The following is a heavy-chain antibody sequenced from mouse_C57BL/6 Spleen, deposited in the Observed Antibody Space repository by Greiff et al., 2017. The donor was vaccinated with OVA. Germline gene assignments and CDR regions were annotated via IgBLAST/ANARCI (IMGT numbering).Heavy chain of an antibody. CDR2: IRNKANGYTT. D-gene: IGHD1-1*01. V-gene: IGHV7-3*01. J-gene: IGHJ4*01. Sequence: EVQVVESGGGLVQPGGSLSLSCAASGFTFTDYYMSWVRQPPGKALEWLGFIRNKANGYTTEYSASVKGRFTISRDNSQSILYLQMNALRAEDSATYYCARSLPYYYGSPAMDYWGQGTSVTVSS. CDR3: ARSLPYYYGSPAMDY. CDR1: GFTFTDYY.